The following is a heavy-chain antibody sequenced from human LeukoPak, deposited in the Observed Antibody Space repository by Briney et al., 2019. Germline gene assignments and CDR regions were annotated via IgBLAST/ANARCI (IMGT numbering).Heavy chain of an antibody. Sequence: GGSLRLSCAASGFTFSSYAMSWVRQAPGKGLEWVSAISGIGGTPYYAHSVKGRVTIPRDNSKNTLYLQMNSLRAEDKAVYYCAKTYVHYYDSSGYFFDYWGQGTLVTVSS. CDR1: GFTFSSYA. CDR3: AKTYVHYYDSSGYFFDY. D-gene: IGHD3-22*01. V-gene: IGHV3-23*01. J-gene: IGHJ4*02. CDR2: ISGIGGTP.